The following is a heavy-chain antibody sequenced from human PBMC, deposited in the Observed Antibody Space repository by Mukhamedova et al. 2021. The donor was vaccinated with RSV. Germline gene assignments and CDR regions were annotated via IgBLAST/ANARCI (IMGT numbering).Heavy chain of an antibody. CDR3: TTDPAALIVVVPAAIGGSYYYMDV. J-gene: IGHJ6*03. D-gene: IGHD2-2*02. V-gene: IGHV3-15*01. Sequence: DYAAPVKGRFTISRDDSKNTLYLQMNSLKAEDTAVYYCTTDPAALIVVVPAAIGGSYYYMDVWGKGTTVTVSS.